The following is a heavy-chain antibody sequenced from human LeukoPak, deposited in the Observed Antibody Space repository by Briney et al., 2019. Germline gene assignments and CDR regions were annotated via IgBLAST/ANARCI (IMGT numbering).Heavy chain of an antibody. J-gene: IGHJ4*02. V-gene: IGHV4-59*12. D-gene: IGHD2-2*03. CDR2: IYYSGST. CDR3: AAMDMSDY. Sequence: SETLSLTCTVSGGSISSYYWSWIRQPPGKGLEWIGYIYYSGSTNYNPSLKSRVTISVDTSKNQFSLKLSSVTAADTAVYYCAAMDMSDYWGQGTLVTVSS. CDR1: GGSISSYY.